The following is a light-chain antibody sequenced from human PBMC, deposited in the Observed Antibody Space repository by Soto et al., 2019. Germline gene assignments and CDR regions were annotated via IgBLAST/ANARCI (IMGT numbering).Light chain of an antibody. CDR3: QRDEYRPIT. J-gene: IGKJ5*01. V-gene: IGKV1-33*01. CDR2: DAS. CDR1: QDIGNY. Sequence: DIQICQSKSSLSASVGDRVTISCQSSQDIGNYLNWYQQKPGKAPKLLIFDASNLESGVPSRFSGSGSGTDFTFTISILQPEDIATYYCQRDEYRPITFGQGTRLEIK.